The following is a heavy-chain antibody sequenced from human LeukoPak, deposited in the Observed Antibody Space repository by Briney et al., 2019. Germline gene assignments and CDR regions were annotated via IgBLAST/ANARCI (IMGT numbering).Heavy chain of an antibody. D-gene: IGHD6-6*01. J-gene: IGHJ5*02. CDR2: IYYSGST. CDR3: ARVSIAARLGWFAL. V-gene: IGHV4-59*01. CDR1: GGSISSYY. Sequence: PSETLSLTCTVSGGSISSYYWSWIRQPPGKGLEWIGYIYYSGSTNYNPSLKSRVTISVDTSKKQFSLKMRSVTAADTAVYYCARVSIAARLGWFALWGQGTLVTVSS.